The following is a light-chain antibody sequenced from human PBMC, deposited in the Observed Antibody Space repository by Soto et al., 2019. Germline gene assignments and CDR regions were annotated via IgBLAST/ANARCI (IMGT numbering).Light chain of an antibody. CDR1: QSVLYSSNNKNY. V-gene: IGKV4-1*01. J-gene: IGKJ2*01. Sequence: DIVMTQSPDSLAVSLGERATINCKSSQSVLYSSNNKNYLAWYQQRPGQPPKLLIYWATTRESGVPDRFSGSGSGTDFTLTISSLRAEDVAVYDCQQYDSTPPTFGQGTKLEI. CDR2: WAT. CDR3: QQYDSTPPT.